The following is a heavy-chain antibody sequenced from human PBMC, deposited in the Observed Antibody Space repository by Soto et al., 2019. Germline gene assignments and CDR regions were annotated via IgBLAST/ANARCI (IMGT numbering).Heavy chain of an antibody. Sequence: QVQLQESGPGLVKPSGTLSLTCAVYSGSISSSNWWSWVRQPPGKGLEWIGEIYHSGSTNYNPSLKSRVTRSVDKSNNQFSLKLSSVTAADTAVYYCARNPELRYSSGWYFPGACDIWGQGTMVTVSS. J-gene: IGHJ3*02. V-gene: IGHV4-4*02. CDR1: SGSISSSNW. D-gene: IGHD6-19*01. CDR2: IYHSGST. CDR3: ARNPELRYSSGWYFPGACDI.